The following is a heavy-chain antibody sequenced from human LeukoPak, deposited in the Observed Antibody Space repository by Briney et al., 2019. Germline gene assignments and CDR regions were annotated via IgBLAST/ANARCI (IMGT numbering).Heavy chain of an antibody. CDR1: GGSFSGYY. D-gene: IGHD2-21*02. Sequence: PSETLSLTCAVYGGSFSGYYWSWIRQPPGKGLEWIGEINHSGSTNYNPSLKSRVTISVDTSMNQFSLKLSSVTAADTAVYYCARGAFVVVTARYYYYYGMDVWGQGTTVTVSS. J-gene: IGHJ6*02. CDR3: ARGAFVVVTARYYYYYGMDV. V-gene: IGHV4-34*01. CDR2: INHSGST.